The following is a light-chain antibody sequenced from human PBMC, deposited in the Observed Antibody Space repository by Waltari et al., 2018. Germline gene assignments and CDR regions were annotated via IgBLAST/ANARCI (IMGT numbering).Light chain of an antibody. CDR1: PSDVRRSDL. V-gene: IGLV2-23*01. CDR3: CSYAGRGTYV. J-gene: IGLJ1*01. Sequence: QSALTQPASVSGTPGQSITISCSETPSDVRRSDLCSWPQQHPGEAPKLVCCGGVNRPPDPSSRFSGAKAGSTASLTISGLQPEDEADYYCCSYAGRGTYVFGSGTKVTGL. CDR2: GGV.